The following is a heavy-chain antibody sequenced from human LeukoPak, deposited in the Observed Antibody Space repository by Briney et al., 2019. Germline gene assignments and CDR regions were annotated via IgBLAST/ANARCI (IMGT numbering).Heavy chain of an antibody. CDR2: ISGSSTYI. V-gene: IGHV3-21*01. Sequence: GGSLRLSCAASGFTFGSFSMKWVRQAPGKGLEWVSSISGSSTYIYYADSVKGRLTIARDNAKNSLYLRMNSLRAADTAVYYCAREMIGRDYGMDVWGQGTTVTVSS. CDR3: AREMIGRDYGMDV. J-gene: IGHJ6*02. D-gene: IGHD3-22*01. CDR1: GFTFGSFS.